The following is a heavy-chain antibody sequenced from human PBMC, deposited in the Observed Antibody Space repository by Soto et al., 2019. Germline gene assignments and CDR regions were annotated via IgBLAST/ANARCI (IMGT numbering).Heavy chain of an antibody. CDR2: ISAYNGNT. J-gene: IGHJ4*02. V-gene: IGHV1-18*01. D-gene: IGHD3-22*01. Sequence: ASVKVSCKASGYTFTSYGISWVRQAPGQGLEWMGWISAYNGNTNYAQKLQGRVTMTTDTSTSTAYMELRSLRSDDTAVYYCARERRLYYYDSSGYYEAYYFDYWGQGTLVTVSS. CDR3: ARERRLYYYDSSGYYEAYYFDY. CDR1: GYTFTSYG.